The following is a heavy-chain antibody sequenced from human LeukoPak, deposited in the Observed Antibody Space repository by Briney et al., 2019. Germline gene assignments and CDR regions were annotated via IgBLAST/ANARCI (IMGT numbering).Heavy chain of an antibody. CDR1: GDSVSSNSAA. V-gene: IGHV6-1*01. D-gene: IGHD1-7*01. J-gene: IGHJ4*02. CDR3: ARGTGTFDY. Sequence: PSQTLSLTCAISGDSVSSNSAAWNWIRQSPSRGLEWLGRTYYRSNWYNDYAVSVKSRIAIYPDTSKNQFSLQLDSVAPADTAVYYCARGTGTFDYWGQGTLVTVSS. CDR2: TYYRSNWYN.